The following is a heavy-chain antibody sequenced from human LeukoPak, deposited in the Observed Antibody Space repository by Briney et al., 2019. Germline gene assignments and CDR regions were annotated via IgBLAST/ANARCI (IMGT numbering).Heavy chain of an antibody. CDR1: GGSISSGGYY. J-gene: IGHJ4*02. D-gene: IGHD3-3*01. CDR3: ARSPNSEWLHFDY. CDR2: IYYSGST. Sequence: SETLSLTCTVSGGSISSGGYYWSWIRQHPGKGLEWIGYIYYSGSTYYNPSLMSRVTISVDTSKNQFSLKLSSVTAADTAVYYCARSPNSEWLHFDYWGQGTLVTVSS. V-gene: IGHV4-31*03.